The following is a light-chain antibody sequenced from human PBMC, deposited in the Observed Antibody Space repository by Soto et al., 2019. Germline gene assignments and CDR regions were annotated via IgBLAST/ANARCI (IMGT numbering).Light chain of an antibody. CDR2: GNS. J-gene: IGLJ1*01. V-gene: IGLV1-40*01. CDR3: QSYDSSALV. Sequence: QSVLTQPPSVSGAPGQRVTISCTGSSSNIGAGYDVHWYQQLPGTAPKLLIYGNSNRPSGVPDRFSGSKSGTSASLAITGLQAEDEADYYCQSYDSSALVFGTGTKVTV. CDR1: SSNIGAGYD.